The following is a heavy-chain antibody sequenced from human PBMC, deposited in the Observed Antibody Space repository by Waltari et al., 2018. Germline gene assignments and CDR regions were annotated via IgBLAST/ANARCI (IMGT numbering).Heavy chain of an antibody. V-gene: IGHV6-1*01. CDR2: TYYRAKWYS. CDR1: GYS. J-gene: IGHJ4*02. CDR3: ARTTITVFGVVVGALDN. Sequence: QVQLPQSGPGRVKPSQTLSLTCAISGYSRQSPSRGLEWLGRTYYRAKWYSHYAESVKSRMTINADTSKNEFSLQLTSVSPEDTGLYFCARTTITVFGVVVGALDNWGPGTLVTVSS. D-gene: IGHD3-3*01.